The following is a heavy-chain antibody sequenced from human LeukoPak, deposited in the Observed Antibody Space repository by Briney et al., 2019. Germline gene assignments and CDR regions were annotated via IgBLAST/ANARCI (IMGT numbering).Heavy chain of an antibody. V-gene: IGHV3-53*01. Sequence: GGSLRLSCAASGFTVSSNYMSWVRQAPGKGLEWVSVIYSGGSTYYADSVKGRFTISRDNSKNTLYLQMNSLRAEDTAVYYCARDNLGSSRYDYWGQGTLVTVSS. D-gene: IGHD6-13*01. J-gene: IGHJ4*02. CDR3: ARDNLGSSRYDY. CDR2: IYSGGST. CDR1: GFTVSSNY.